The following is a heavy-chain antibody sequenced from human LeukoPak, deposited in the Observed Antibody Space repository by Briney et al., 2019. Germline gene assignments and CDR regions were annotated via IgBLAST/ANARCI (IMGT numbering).Heavy chain of an antibody. J-gene: IGHJ4*02. V-gene: IGHV3-9*01. CDR1: GFTFDDYD. Sequence: GGSLRLSCAASGFTFDDYDMHWVRQAPGKGLEWVSGISWNSGSIGYADSVKGRFTISRDNAKNSLYLQMNSLRAEDTALYYCAKGYDILTGYYITSFDYWGQGTLVTVSS. CDR3: AKGYDILTGYYITSFDY. D-gene: IGHD3-9*01. CDR2: ISWNSGSI.